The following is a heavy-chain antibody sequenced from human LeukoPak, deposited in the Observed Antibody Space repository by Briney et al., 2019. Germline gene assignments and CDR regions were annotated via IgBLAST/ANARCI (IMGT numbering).Heavy chain of an antibody. J-gene: IGHJ1*01. CDR3: AQARAGAEYFQH. Sequence: ASVKVSCKASGYTFTSYYMHWVRQAPGEGLEWMGIINPSGGSTSYAQKFQGRVTMTRDMSTSTVYMELSSLRSEDTAVYYCAQARAGAEYFQHWGQGTLVTVSS. V-gene: IGHV1-46*01. CDR2: INPSGGST. CDR1: GYTFTSYY. D-gene: IGHD6-6*01.